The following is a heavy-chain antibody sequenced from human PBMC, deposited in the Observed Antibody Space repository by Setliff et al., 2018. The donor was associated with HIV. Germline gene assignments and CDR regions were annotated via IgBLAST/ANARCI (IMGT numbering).Heavy chain of an antibody. D-gene: IGHD3-10*01. CDR2: FDPEDGET. CDR1: GYTLTELS. V-gene: IGHV1-24*01. J-gene: IGHJ4*02. Sequence: ASVKVSCKVSGYTLTELSMHWVRLAPGKGLEWMGGFDPEDGETIYAQKFQGRVTMTEDTSTDTAYLGLNGLTSEDPAIYHCATSFGSGVAPFDNWGQGTLVTVSS. CDR3: ATSFGSGVAPFDN.